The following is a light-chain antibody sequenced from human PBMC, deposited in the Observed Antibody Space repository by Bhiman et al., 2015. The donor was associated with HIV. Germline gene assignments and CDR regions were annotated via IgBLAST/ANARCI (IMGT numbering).Light chain of an antibody. CDR1: KLSNQY. Sequence: SYDLTQPPSVPVSAGQTATITCSGDKLSNQYVSWYQQKSGQSPVMVIYRDSQRPSGIPERFSGSNSGNTATLTISGTQAMDEADYYCQAWDSSTVVFGGGTKLTVL. V-gene: IGLV3-1*01. CDR3: QAWDSSTVV. J-gene: IGLJ2*01. CDR2: RDS.